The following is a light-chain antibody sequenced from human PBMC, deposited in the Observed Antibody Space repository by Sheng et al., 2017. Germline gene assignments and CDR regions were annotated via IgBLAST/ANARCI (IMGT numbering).Light chain of an antibody. J-gene: IGKJ2*03. CDR2: GAS. V-gene: IGKV1-39*01. CDR1: QSISSS. Sequence: DIQMTQSPSSLSASVGDTVTITCRASQSISSSLNWYQQKPGKAPKVLIYGASSLQRGVPSRFSGGGSGTDFTLTISSLQLEDCATYYCQQSYTTPRSFGQGTKRGDQ. CDR3: QQSYTTPRS.